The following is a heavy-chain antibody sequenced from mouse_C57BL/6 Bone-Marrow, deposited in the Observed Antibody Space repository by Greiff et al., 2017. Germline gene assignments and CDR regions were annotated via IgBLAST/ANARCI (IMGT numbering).Heavy chain of an antibody. CDR3: ARFYYGNYYAMDY. CDR1: GYTFTSYW. J-gene: IGHJ4*01. D-gene: IGHD2-1*01. V-gene: IGHV1-64*01. Sequence: QVQLQQPGAELVKPGASVKLSCKASGYTFTSYWMHWVKQRPGQGLEWIGMIHPNSGSTNYNEKFKSKATLTVDKSSSTAYMQLSSLTSEDSAVYDCARFYYGNYYAMDYWGQGTSVTVSS. CDR2: IHPNSGST.